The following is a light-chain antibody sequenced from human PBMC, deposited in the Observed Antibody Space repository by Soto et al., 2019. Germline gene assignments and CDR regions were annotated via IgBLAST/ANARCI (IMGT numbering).Light chain of an antibody. CDR3: QSYDSSLSGSVV. Sequence: QSVLTQPPSVSGAPGQRVTISCTGSSSNIGAGYDVHWYQQLPGTAPKLLIYGNSNRPSGVPDRFSGSKSGTSASLAIPGLQAEDEADYYCQSYDSSLSGSVVFGGGTQLTVL. CDR1: SSNIGAGYD. CDR2: GNS. J-gene: IGLJ2*01. V-gene: IGLV1-40*01.